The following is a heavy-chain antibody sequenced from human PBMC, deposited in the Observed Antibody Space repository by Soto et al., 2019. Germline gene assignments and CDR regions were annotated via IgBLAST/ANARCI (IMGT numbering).Heavy chain of an antibody. CDR2: IYYRGST. D-gene: IGHD6-13*01. CDR1: GCSISGYY. CDR3: ARQQLLPFYYALDV. J-gene: IGHJ6*02. V-gene: IGHV4-59*01. Sequence: LSLPCKVSGCSISGYYWSWILQPPGKGLEYIGYIYYRGSTNYNPSLESRVTMSVDTSRNQFSLKVNSVTAADTAVYYCARQQLLPFYYALDVWGQGTTVTVSS.